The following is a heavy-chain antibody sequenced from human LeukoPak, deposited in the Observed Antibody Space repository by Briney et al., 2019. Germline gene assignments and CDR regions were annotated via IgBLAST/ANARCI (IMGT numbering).Heavy chain of an antibody. CDR2: IYYSGST. CDR3: ARVPYCSSTSCHYYYYYMDV. V-gene: IGHV4-30-4*08. J-gene: IGHJ6*03. CDR1: GGSISSGDYY. Sequence: SETLSLTCTVSGGSISSGDYYWSWIRQPPGKGLEWIGYIYYSGSTYYNPSLKSRVTISVDTSKNQFSLKLSSVTAADTAVYYCARVPYCSSTSCHYYYYYMDVWGKGTTVTVSS. D-gene: IGHD2-2*01.